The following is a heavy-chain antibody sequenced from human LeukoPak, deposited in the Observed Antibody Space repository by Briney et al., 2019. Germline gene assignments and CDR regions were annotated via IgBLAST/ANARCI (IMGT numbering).Heavy chain of an antibody. J-gene: IGHJ4*02. CDR3: ARVTGYMIEDYFDY. CDR2: IYYSGSI. CDR1: GYSISSGYY. D-gene: IGHD3-22*01. V-gene: IGHV4-61*01. Sequence: SETLSLTCTVSGYSISSGYYWSWIRQPPGKGLEWIGYIYYSGSINYNPSLKSRVTISVDTSKNQFSLRLSSVSAADTAVYYCARVTGYMIEDYFDYWGRGTLVTVSS.